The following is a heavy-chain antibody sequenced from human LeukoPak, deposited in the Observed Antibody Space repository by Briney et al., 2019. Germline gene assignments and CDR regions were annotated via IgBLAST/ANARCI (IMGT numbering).Heavy chain of an antibody. Sequence: GGSLRLSCAASGFTFSSYGMHWVRQAPGKGLEWVAVIWYDGSNKYYADSVKGRFTISRDNSKNTLYLQMNSLRAEDTAVYYCAREGYYEPPDYYYYYGMDVWGQGTTVTVSS. D-gene: IGHD3-22*01. CDR1: GFTFSSYG. CDR2: IWYDGSNK. J-gene: IGHJ6*02. CDR3: AREGYYEPPDYYYYYGMDV. V-gene: IGHV3-33*01.